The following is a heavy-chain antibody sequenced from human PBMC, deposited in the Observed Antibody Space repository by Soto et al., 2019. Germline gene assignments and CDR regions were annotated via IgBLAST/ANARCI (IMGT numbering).Heavy chain of an antibody. V-gene: IGHV4-39*01. CDR3: VRHVSSHVIIYGFNAFDI. J-gene: IGHJ3*02. CDR2: IYYTGST. D-gene: IGHD3-10*01. Sequence: LETLSLTCIVSGDSVTSSTFYWGWIRQPPGKGLEWIGSIYYTGSTYYSPSLKSRVTISVDTSKNQFSLKVTSVTAADTAVYYCVRHVSSHVIIYGFNAFDIWGQGTMVTVSS. CDR1: GDSVTSSTFY.